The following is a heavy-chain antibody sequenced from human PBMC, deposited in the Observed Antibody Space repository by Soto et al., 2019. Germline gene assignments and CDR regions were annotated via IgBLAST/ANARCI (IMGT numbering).Heavy chain of an antibody. CDR3: ARNCRCSGWCAFDI. D-gene: IGHD6-19*01. CDR2: ISSSSSYI. J-gene: IGHJ3*02. CDR1: GFTFSSYS. Sequence: GGSLRLSCAASGFTFSSYSMNWVRQAPGKGLEWVSSISSSSSYIYYADSVKGRFTISRDNAKNSLYLQMNRLRAEDMSVYCCARNCRCSGWCAFDIWGQGTMVTVSS. V-gene: IGHV3-21*01.